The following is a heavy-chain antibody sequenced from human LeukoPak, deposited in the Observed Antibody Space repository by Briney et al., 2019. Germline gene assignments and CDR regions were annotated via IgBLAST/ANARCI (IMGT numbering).Heavy chain of an antibody. J-gene: IGHJ4*02. D-gene: IGHD6-19*01. CDR1: GGSIYSYY. CDR2: VYYSGST. V-gene: IGHV4-59*08. Sequence: SETLSLTCTVSGGSIYSYYWSWIRQPPGKGLEWIGYVYYSGSTNYNPSLKSRVTISVDTSKNQFSLKLSSVTAADTAVYYCARFIAVAGSDYFDYWGQGTLVTVSS. CDR3: ARFIAVAGSDYFDY.